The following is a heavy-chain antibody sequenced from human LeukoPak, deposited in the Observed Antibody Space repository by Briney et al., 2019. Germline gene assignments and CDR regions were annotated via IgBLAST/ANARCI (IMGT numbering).Heavy chain of an antibody. CDR1: GGSISTYY. CDR3: ARHYRRTSSGWPPSDY. V-gene: IGHV4-39*01. CDR2: ISYSGST. Sequence: PSETLSLTCSVSGGSISTYYWGWIRQPPGKGLEWIGSISYSGSTYYNPSLKSRVTISVDTSKNQLSLKLSSVTAADTAVYYCARHYRRTSSGWPPSDYWGQGTLVTVSS. D-gene: IGHD6-19*01. J-gene: IGHJ4*02.